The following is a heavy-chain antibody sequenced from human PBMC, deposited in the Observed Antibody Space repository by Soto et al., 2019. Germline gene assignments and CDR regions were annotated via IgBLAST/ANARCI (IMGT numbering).Heavy chain of an antibody. D-gene: IGHD3-9*01. V-gene: IGHV4-39*01. Sequence: QLQLQESGPGLVKPSETLSLTCSVSDDSINSDKYYWGWIRQPPGKGLEWIGSIYYRGNAYYNPYHQTRVTVSLDKSRSQFSLKLNSVIAADSAVYICARLEGLATISYYFDFWGPGALVTVSS. J-gene: IGHJ4*02. CDR2: IYYRGNA. CDR1: DDSINSDKYY. CDR3: ARLEGLATISYYFDF.